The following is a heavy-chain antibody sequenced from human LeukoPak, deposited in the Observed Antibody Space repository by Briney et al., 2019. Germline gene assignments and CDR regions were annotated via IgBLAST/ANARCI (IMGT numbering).Heavy chain of an antibody. D-gene: IGHD3-9*01. CDR3: AREIRDILTGYSYMDV. Sequence: GGSLRLSCAASGFTFSSYDMHWVRQATGKGLEWVSAIGTAGDTYYPGSVKGRFTISRENAKNSLYLQMNSLRAGDTAVYYCAREIRDILTGYSYMDVWGKGTTVTISS. CDR2: IGTAGDT. V-gene: IGHV3-13*01. J-gene: IGHJ6*03. CDR1: GFTFSSYD.